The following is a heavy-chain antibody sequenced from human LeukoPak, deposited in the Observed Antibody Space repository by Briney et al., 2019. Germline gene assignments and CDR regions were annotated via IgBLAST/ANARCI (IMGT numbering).Heavy chain of an antibody. CDR3: VKGTSTKYYYYGMDV. Sequence: GGSLRVPCSASGFAFSNYATHWVRQAPGKGLEYVAGINSNGGSTFYADSVKGRFTMSGDNSKNTLYLQMSSLRAEDTAVYYCVKGTSTKYYYYGMDVWGQGTTVTVSS. CDR1: GFAFSNYA. D-gene: IGHD2-2*01. J-gene: IGHJ6*02. V-gene: IGHV3-64D*06. CDR2: INSNGGST.